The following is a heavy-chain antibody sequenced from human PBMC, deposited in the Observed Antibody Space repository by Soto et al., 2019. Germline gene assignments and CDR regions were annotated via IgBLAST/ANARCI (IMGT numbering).Heavy chain of an antibody. Sequence: ASVTVSCKASGYTFTSYYMHWVRQAPGQGLEWMGIINPSGGSTSYAQKFQGRVTMTRDTSTSTVYMELSSLRSEDTAVYYCARGGIAVAGRYYFDYWGQGTLVTVSS. CDR3: ARGGIAVAGRYYFDY. V-gene: IGHV1-46*01. J-gene: IGHJ4*02. D-gene: IGHD6-19*01. CDR1: GYTFTSYY. CDR2: INPSGGST.